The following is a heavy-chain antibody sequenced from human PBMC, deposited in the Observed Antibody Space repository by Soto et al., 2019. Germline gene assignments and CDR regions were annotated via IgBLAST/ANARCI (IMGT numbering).Heavy chain of an antibody. J-gene: IGHJ3*01. CDR3: ARAPVTIIGGVAIDSFDL. CDR1: GDSTSSGGYY. CDR2: IYYSGST. V-gene: IGHV4-31*03. D-gene: IGHD3-10*01. Sequence: QVQLQESGPGLVKPSQTLSLTCTVSGDSTSSGGYYWSWIRQHPGKGLEWIGYIYYSGSTYYNPSLKSRVTISGDTSKSQFSLKVDSVTAADTAVYYCARAPVTIIGGVAIDSFDLWGQGIMVTVSS.